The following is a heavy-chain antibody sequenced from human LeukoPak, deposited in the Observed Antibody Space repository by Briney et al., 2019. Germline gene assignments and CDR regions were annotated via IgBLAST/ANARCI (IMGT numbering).Heavy chain of an antibody. D-gene: IGHD1-1*01. Sequence: GGSLRLSCAASGFTFNNYWIHWVRQVPGKGLVWVSRINNDGSSASYVDSVKGRFTITRDNAKNTLFLQMNSLRAEDTAVYYCARRGTGHGMDVWGQGTTVIVSS. J-gene: IGHJ6*02. V-gene: IGHV3-74*01. CDR2: INNDGSSA. CDR3: ARRGTGHGMDV. CDR1: GFTFNNYW.